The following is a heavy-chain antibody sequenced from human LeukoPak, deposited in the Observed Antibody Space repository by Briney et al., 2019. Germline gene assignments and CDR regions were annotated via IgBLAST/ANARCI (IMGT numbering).Heavy chain of an antibody. V-gene: IGHV1-3*01. CDR1: GYTFTSYA. D-gene: IGHD3-22*01. J-gene: IGHJ4*02. Sequence: ASVKVSCKASGYTFTSYAMHWVRQAPGQRLEWMGWINAGNGNTKYSQKFQGRVTITRDTSASTAYMELSSLRSEDTAVYYCARGGREYYDSSGYYSDYWGQGTLVTVSS. CDR2: INAGNGNT. CDR3: ARGGREYYDSSGYYSDY.